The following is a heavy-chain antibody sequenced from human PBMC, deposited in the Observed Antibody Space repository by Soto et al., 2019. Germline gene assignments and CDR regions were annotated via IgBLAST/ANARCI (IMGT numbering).Heavy chain of an antibody. D-gene: IGHD3-22*01. Sequence: ETLSLTCTVSGGSIRSTGFHWSWIRQHPGRGLEWVSYISSSSSTIYYADSVKGRFTISRDNAKNSLYLQMNSLRAEDTALYYCTRPRYDGSGTPFDYWGQGALVTVSS. V-gene: IGHV3-48*01. CDR2: ISSSSSTI. CDR1: GGSIRSTG. J-gene: IGHJ4*02. CDR3: TRPRYDGSGTPFDY.